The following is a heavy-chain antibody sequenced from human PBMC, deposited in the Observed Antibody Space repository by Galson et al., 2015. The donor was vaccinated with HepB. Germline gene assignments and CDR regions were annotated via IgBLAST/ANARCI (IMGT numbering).Heavy chain of an antibody. CDR3: ASGCDSYSLTY. V-gene: IGHV3-74*01. CDR1: GLTFSTYW. J-gene: IGHJ4*02. CDR2: IISDGSSA. D-gene: IGHD2-21*02. Sequence: SLRLSCAASGLTFSTYWMHWVRQAPGKGLVWVSRIISDGSSASYADSVKGRFTISRDNAKNTLYLQMNSLRVEDTAVYYCASGCDSYSLTYWGQGTLVTVSS.